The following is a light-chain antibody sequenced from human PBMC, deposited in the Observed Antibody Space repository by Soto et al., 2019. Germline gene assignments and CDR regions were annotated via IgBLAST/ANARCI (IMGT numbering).Light chain of an antibody. Sequence: DIQMNQSPSTLSASVGDRVTITCRASQSISSWLAWYQPEPGKAPKILIYKASSLASGVPSRFRGSGSWTEFTLTISSLQPDDVATYYCQQYNSYPWTFGQGTKVDIK. CDR2: KAS. J-gene: IGKJ1*01. CDR1: QSISSW. CDR3: QQYNSYPWT. V-gene: IGKV1-5*03.